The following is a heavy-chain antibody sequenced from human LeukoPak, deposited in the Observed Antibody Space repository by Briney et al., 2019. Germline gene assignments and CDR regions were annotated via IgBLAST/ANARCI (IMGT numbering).Heavy chain of an antibody. D-gene: IGHD5-18*01. CDR2: IYHNGNT. Sequence: RPSQTLSLTCAVSGGSISSGGYSWSWIRQPPGKGLEWIGYIYHNGNTYYSPSLESRVTISVDRSKNQLSLKLSSVTAADTAMYYCASGGYSYGFDYWGQGTLVTVSS. CDR1: GGSISSGGYS. V-gene: IGHV4-30-2*01. J-gene: IGHJ4*02. CDR3: ASGGYSYGFDY.